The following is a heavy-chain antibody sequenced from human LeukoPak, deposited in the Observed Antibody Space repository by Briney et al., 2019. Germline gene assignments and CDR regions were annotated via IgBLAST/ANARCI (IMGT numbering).Heavy chain of an antibody. CDR2: ISSSSSTI. J-gene: IGHJ4*02. CDR3: ARVGDYVWGSYRNFDY. V-gene: IGHV3-48*01. D-gene: IGHD3-16*02. CDR1: GFTFSSYS. Sequence: PGGSPRLSCAASGFTFSSYSMNWVRQAPGKGLEWVSYISSSSSTIYYADSVKGRFTISRDNAKNSLYLQMNSLRAEDTAVYYCARVGDYVWGSYRNFDYWGQGTLVTVSS.